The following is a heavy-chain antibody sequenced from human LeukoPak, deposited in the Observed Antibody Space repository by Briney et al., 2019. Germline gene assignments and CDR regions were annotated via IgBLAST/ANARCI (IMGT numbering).Heavy chain of an antibody. V-gene: IGHV4-34*01. J-gene: IGHJ5*02. Sequence: SETLSLTCAVYGGSFSGYYWSWIRQPPGKGLEWIGEINHSGSTNYNPSLKSRVTISVDTSKNQFSLKLSSVTAADTAVYYCARGRWIAAAARMSGFRFGPWGQGTLVTVSS. CDR1: GGSFSGYY. CDR3: ARGRWIAAAARMSGFRFGP. CDR2: INHSGST. D-gene: IGHD6-13*01.